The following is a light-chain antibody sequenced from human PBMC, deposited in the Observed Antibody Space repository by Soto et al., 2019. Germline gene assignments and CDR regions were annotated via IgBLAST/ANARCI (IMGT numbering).Light chain of an antibody. CDR1: QSVSSN. Sequence: EIVMTQSPATLSVSPGERATLSCRASQSVSSNLAWYQQKPGQAPRLLIYGASTRATGIPARFSGSGSGTEITLTISSLQSEDFAVYSCQQYSRYTFGQGTKLEIK. V-gene: IGKV3-15*01. CDR3: QQYSRYT. J-gene: IGKJ2*01. CDR2: GAS.